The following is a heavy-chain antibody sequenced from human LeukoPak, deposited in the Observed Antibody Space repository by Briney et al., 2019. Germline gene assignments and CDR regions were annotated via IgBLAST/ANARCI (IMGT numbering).Heavy chain of an antibody. J-gene: IGHJ4*02. D-gene: IGHD1-26*01. CDR3: AKLENSGSPPGFDY. V-gene: IGHV3-30*18. CDR2: ISYDGSNK. Sequence: GGSLRLSCAASGFTFSRYGMHWGRQAPGKGLEGVAVISYDGSNKYYGDSVKGRFTISRDNSKNTLYLQMNSLRAEDTAIYYCAKLENSGSPPGFDYWGQGTLVTVSS. CDR1: GFTFSRYG.